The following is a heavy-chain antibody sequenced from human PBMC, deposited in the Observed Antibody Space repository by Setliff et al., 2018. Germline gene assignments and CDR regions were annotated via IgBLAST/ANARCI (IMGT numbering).Heavy chain of an antibody. CDR3: ARAPDSGTYYNLYPYYNDV. V-gene: IGHV4-59*08. D-gene: IGHD1-26*01. CDR2: IYSSGSI. J-gene: IGHJ6*03. CDR1: GGSISGYY. Sequence: SETLSLTCNVSGGSISGYYWSWIRQPPGKGLEWIGNIYSSGSIKYNPSLRSRVTISVDTVKNQFFLRLSSLTAADTAVYYCARAPDSGTYYNLYPYYNDVWGKGTTVTSP.